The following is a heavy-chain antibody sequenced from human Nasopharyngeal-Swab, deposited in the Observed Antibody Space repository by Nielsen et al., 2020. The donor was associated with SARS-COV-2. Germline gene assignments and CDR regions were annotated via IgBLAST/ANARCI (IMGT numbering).Heavy chain of an antibody. J-gene: IGHJ6*03. Sequence: RQAPGKGLEWIGSIYYSGSTYYNPSLKSRVTISVDTSKNQFSLKLSSGTAADTAVYYCARNNPGSLVNYYYMDVWGKGTTVTVSS. CDR2: IYYSGST. D-gene: IGHD3-16*01. CDR3: ARNNPGSLVNYYYMDV. V-gene: IGHV4-39*01.